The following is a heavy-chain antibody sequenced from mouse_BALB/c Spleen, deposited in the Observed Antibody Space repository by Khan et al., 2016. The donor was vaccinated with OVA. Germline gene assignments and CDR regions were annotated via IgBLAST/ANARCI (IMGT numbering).Heavy chain of an antibody. V-gene: IGHV1-7*01. CDR1: GYTFINYW. J-gene: IGHJ2*01. CDR3: ARRGLRWDFDY. CDR2: INPSTAYT. D-gene: IGHD1-1*01. Sequence: QIQLVQSGAELAKPGASVKMSCKASGYTFINYWILWVKQRPGQGLEWIGYINPSTAYTEYNQNFKDKATLTADKSSRTAYMQLSSLTSEDSAVYYGARRGLRWDFDYWGQGTTLTVSS.